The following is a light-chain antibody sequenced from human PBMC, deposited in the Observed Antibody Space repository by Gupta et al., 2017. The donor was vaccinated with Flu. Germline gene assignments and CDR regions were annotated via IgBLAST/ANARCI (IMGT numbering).Light chain of an antibody. V-gene: IGLV6-57*01. CDR1: SCSIASNY. J-gene: IGLJ3*02. CDR2: EDN. Sequence: TVTISCTRSSCSIASNYVQWYQQRPGSSPTTVIYEDNQRPSGVPDRFSGSIDSSSNSASLTISGLKTEDEDDYYCQSYDSSSWVFGGGTKLTVL. CDR3: QSYDSSSWV.